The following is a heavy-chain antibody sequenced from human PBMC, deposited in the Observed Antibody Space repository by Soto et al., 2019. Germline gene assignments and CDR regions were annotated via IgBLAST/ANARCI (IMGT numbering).Heavy chain of an antibody. CDR1: GFTFSSYG. CDR2: IWYDGSNK. J-gene: IGHJ6*02. Sequence: PGGSLRLSCAASGFTFSSYGMHWVRQAPGKGLEWVAVIWYDGSNKYYADSVKGRFTISRDNSKNTLYLQMNSLRAEDTAVYYCARDGVYAINYYYYGMDVWGQGTTVTVSS. CDR3: ARDGVYAINYYYYGMDV. D-gene: IGHD2-8*01. V-gene: IGHV3-33*01.